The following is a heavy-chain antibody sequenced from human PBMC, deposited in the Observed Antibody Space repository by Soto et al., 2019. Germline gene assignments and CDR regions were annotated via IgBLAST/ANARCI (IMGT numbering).Heavy chain of an antibody. V-gene: IGHV4-61*01. CDR3: ARDIWFGEVSHGMDV. CDR1: GASVSSGSYY. Sequence: SETLSLTCTVSGASVSSGSYYWSWIRQPPGKGLEWIGYIYYSGSTDYNPSLMSRVTISIDTSKNQFSLKLISVTAADTAVYYCARDIWFGEVSHGMDVQGQRPKVTVSS. D-gene: IGHD3-10*01. J-gene: IGHJ6*02. CDR2: IYYSGST.